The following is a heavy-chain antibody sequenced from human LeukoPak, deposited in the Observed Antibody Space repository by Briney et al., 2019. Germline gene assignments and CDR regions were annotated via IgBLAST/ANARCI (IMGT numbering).Heavy chain of an antibody. Sequence: PGRSLRLSCAASGFTFSRHGMHWVRQAPGKGLEWVAVISSDGSIDYYADSVKGRVTISRDNSKNTLLLQMNSLRPEDTAVYYCARDSDFWSGYSDYWGQGTLVTVSS. J-gene: IGHJ4*02. D-gene: IGHD3-3*01. CDR1: GFTFSRHG. V-gene: IGHV3-30*03. CDR2: ISSDGSID. CDR3: ARDSDFWSGYSDY.